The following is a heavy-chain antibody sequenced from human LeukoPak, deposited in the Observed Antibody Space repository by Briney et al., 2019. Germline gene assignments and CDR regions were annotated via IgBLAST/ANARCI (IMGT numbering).Heavy chain of an antibody. V-gene: IGHV4-30-4*01. CDR1: GGSISSGDYY. Sequence: PSETLSLTCTVSGGSISSGDYYWSWFRQPPGKGLEWIGYMYYSGSTYYNPSLKSRATLSVDTSKNHFSLKLSSVTAADTAVYYCARPYYYDSRIDPWGQGTLVTVSS. J-gene: IGHJ5*02. D-gene: IGHD3-22*01. CDR3: ARPYYYDSRIDP. CDR2: MYYSGST.